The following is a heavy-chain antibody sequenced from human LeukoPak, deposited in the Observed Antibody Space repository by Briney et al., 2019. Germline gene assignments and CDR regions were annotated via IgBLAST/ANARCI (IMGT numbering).Heavy chain of an antibody. CDR1: EFSVTTHY. CDR3: ARGGENSEYYSHFFAH. D-gene: IGHD3-22*01. Sequence: GGSLRLSCEASEFSVTTHYMSWVRQAPGRGLEWVSVMHAKENTYYAKSVKGRFTISRDTSKNTVYLQMTSLREEDTAIYYCARGGENSEYYSHFFAHWGQGTPVTVSP. J-gene: IGHJ4*01. CDR2: MHAKENT. V-gene: IGHV3-53*01.